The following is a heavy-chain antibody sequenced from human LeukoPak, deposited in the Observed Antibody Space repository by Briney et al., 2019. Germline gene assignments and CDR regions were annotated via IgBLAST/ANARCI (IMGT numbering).Heavy chain of an antibody. V-gene: IGHV4-59*01. CDR1: GGSISSYY. Sequence: SETLSLTCTVSGGSISSYYWSWIRQPPGKGLEWIGYIYYSGSTNYKPSLNSRVTISVDTSKNQFSLKLSSVTAADTAVYYCATQRYDFWSGYSLGWFDPWGQGTLVTVSS. CDR2: IYYSGST. CDR3: ATQRYDFWSGYSLGWFDP. J-gene: IGHJ5*02. D-gene: IGHD3-3*01.